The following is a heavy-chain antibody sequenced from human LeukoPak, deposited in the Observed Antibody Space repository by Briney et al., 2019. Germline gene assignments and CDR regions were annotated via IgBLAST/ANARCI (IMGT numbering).Heavy chain of an antibody. CDR3: ARHIQQLPFCWFDP. CDR2: IYTSGST. CDR1: GGSISSGSYY. D-gene: IGHD6-13*01. V-gene: IGHV4-61*02. J-gene: IGHJ5*02. Sequence: SETLSLTCTVSGGSISSGSYYWSWIRQPAGKGLEWIGRIYTSGSTNYNPSLKSRVTISVDTSKNQFSLKLSSVTAADTAVYYCARHIQQLPFCWFDPWGQGTLVTVSS.